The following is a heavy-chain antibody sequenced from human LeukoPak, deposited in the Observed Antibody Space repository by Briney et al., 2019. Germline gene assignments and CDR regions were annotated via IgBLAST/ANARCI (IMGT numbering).Heavy chain of an antibody. V-gene: IGHV3-7*01. J-gene: IGHJ4*02. CDR3: ARGDIVVVPAAAHFDY. CDR1: GFTFSSYW. Sequence: GGSLRLSCAASGFTFSSYWMSWVRQAPGKGLEWVANIKQDGSEKYYVDSVKGRFTISRDNAKNSLYLQMNSLRAEDTAVYYCARGDIVVVPAAAHFDYWGQGTLVTVSS. CDR2: IKQDGSEK. D-gene: IGHD2-2*01.